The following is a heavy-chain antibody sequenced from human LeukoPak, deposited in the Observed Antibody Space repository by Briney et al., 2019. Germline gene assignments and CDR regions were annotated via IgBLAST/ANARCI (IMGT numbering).Heavy chain of an antibody. CDR1: GYTFTGYY. D-gene: IGHD6-13*01. CDR3: ARAGGHSSSWYTSNADY. Sequence: EASVKVSCKASGYTFTGYYMHWVRQAPGQGLEWMGWINPNSGGTNYAQKFQGRVTMTRDTSISTAYMELSRLRSDDTAVYYCARAGGHSSSWYTSNADYWGQGTLVTVSS. V-gene: IGHV1-2*02. J-gene: IGHJ4*02. CDR2: INPNSGGT.